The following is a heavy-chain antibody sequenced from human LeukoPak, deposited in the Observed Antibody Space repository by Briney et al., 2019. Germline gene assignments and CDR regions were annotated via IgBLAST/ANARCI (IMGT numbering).Heavy chain of an antibody. CDR2: ISGSGNGT. D-gene: IGHD2-15*01. Sequence: GGSLRLSCAASGFTFSGYAMSWVRQAPGKGLEWVSSISGSGNGTYYADSVKGRFTISRDNSKNTLFLQMNSLRAEDTAVYYCAKNLYCGGGSCYPSALGMDVWGQGTTVTVSS. CDR1: GFTFSGYA. J-gene: IGHJ6*02. CDR3: AKNLYCGGGSCYPSALGMDV. V-gene: IGHV3-23*01.